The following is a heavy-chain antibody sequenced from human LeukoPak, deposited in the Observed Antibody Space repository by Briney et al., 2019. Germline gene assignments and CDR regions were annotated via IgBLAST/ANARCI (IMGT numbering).Heavy chain of an antibody. CDR2: INPRGSNT. J-gene: IGHJ3*02. V-gene: IGHV1-46*01. CDR3: ARDSNHFDNSGLDDAFDI. Sequence: ASVKFSCKASGYSFTNYIIYWVRQAPGQGLEWMGKINPRGSNTVFAQKFQGRVTMTRDTSTNTVYMELSSLRSDDTAVYYCARDSNHFDNSGLDDAFDIWGQGTMVTVA. CDR1: GYSFTNYI. D-gene: IGHD6-19*01.